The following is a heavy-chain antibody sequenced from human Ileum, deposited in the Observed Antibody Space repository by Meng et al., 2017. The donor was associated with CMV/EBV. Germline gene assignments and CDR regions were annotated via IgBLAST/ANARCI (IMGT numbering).Heavy chain of an antibody. J-gene: IGHJ4*02. V-gene: IGHV1-2*02. Sequence: ASVKVSCKTSGYTFIGYYMHWVRQAPGQGLEWMGWINPNTHDTKFAQKFQGRVTLTRDTSISTAYMELSSLTSDDTAVYFCAFLVDTVTLTRDYWGQGTLVTVSS. CDR1: GYTFIGYY. D-gene: IGHD5-18*01. CDR2: INPNTHDT. CDR3: AFLVDTVTLTRDY.